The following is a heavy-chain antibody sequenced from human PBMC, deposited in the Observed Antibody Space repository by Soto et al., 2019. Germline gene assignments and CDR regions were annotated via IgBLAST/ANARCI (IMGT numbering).Heavy chain of an antibody. CDR2: IKSKTDGGTT. J-gene: IGHJ4*02. V-gene: IGHV3-15*01. Sequence: GSLRLSCSASGFTFSNAWMSWVRQAPGKGLEWVGRIKSKTDGGTTDYAAPVKGRFTISRDDSKNTLYLQMNSLKTEDTAVYYCTRDYSNYGRFDYWGRGTLVTVS. D-gene: IGHD4-4*01. CDR3: TRDYSNYGRFDY. CDR1: GFTFSNAW.